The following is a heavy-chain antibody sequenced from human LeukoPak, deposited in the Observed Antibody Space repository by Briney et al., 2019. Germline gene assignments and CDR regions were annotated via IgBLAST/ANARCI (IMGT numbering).Heavy chain of an antibody. CDR3: ARKGLETYSSSWYV. CDR1: GFTFSSYS. CDR2: ISYDGSNK. J-gene: IGHJ4*02. Sequence: QPGGSLRLSCAASGFTFSSYSMNWVRQAPGKGLEWVAVISYDGSNKYYADSVKGRFTISRDNSKNTLYLQMNSLRAEDTAVYYCARKGLETYSSSWYVWSQGTLVTVSS. V-gene: IGHV3-30*03. D-gene: IGHD6-13*01.